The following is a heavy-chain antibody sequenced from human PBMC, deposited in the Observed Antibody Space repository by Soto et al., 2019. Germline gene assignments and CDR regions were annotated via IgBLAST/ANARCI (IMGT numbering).Heavy chain of an antibody. CDR3: ARDIPRYYYDSSGYYYVDY. Sequence: WASVKVSCKASGYTFTSYGISWVRQAPGQGLEWMGWISAYNGNTNYAQKLQGRVTMTTDTSTSTAYMELRSLRSDDTAVYYCARDIPRYYYDSSGYYYVDYWGQGTLVTVSS. CDR2: ISAYNGNT. J-gene: IGHJ4*02. V-gene: IGHV1-18*04. D-gene: IGHD3-22*01. CDR1: GYTFTSYG.